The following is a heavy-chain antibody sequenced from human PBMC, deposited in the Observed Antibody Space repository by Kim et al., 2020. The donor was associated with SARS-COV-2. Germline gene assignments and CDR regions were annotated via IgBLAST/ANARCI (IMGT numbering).Heavy chain of an antibody. CDR3: ARSVARNLLGTSDYYYYGMDV. CDR2: INPNSGDT. V-gene: IGHV1-2*02. D-gene: IGHD6-19*01. CDR1: GYTFTGYY. J-gene: IGHJ6*02. Sequence: ASVKVSCKASGYTFTGYYMHWVRQAPGQGLEWMGWINPNSGDTNYAQKFQGRVTMTRDTSISTAYMELSRLRSDDTAVYYCARSVARNLLGTSDYYYYGMDVWGQGTTVTVSS.